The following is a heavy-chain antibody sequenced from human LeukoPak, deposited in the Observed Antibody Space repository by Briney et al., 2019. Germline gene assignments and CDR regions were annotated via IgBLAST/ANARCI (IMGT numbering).Heavy chain of an antibody. CDR2: ISYDGSNK. J-gene: IGHJ5*02. V-gene: IGHV3-30*01. CDR1: GFTFSSYA. CDR3: TGRSDP. D-gene: IGHD2-8*02. Sequence: PGGSLRLSCAASGFTFSSYAMNWVRQGPGKGLEWVAVISYDGSNKYYADSVKGRFTISRYNSKNTLSLQMTGLRAADTAMYYCTGRSDPCGQG.